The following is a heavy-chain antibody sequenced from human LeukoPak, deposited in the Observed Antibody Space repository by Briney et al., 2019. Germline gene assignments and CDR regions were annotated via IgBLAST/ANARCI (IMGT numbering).Heavy chain of an antibody. D-gene: IGHD3-9*01. CDR1: GYTFTSCY. V-gene: IGHV1-46*01. Sequence: ASVKVSCKASGYTFTSCYMHWVRQAPGQGLEWMGIINPSGGSTSYAQKFQGRVTMTRDMSTSTVYMELSSLRSEDTAVYYCATGLRYFDLDYWGQGTLVTVSS. J-gene: IGHJ4*02. CDR2: INPSGGST. CDR3: ATGLRYFDLDY.